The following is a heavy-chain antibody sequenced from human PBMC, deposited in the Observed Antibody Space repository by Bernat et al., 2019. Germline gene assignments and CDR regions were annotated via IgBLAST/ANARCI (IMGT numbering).Heavy chain of an antibody. D-gene: IGHD2-21*02. CDR1: GFTFSSYA. Sequence: EVQLVESGGGLVQPGGSLRLSCAASGFTFSSYAMHWVRQAPGKGLEYVSAISSNGGSTYYANSVKGRFTISRDNSKNTLYLQMGSLRAEDMAVYYCARTAEHAGAQTYYYYGMDVWGQGTTVTVSS. V-gene: IGHV3-64*01. CDR3: ARTAEHAGAQTYYYYGMDV. CDR2: ISSNGGST. J-gene: IGHJ6*02.